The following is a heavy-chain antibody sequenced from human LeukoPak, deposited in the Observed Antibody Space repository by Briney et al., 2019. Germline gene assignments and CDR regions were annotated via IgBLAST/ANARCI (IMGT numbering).Heavy chain of an antibody. CDR1: GASISSYY. V-gene: IGHV4-4*09. Sequence: SETLSLTCTVSGASISSYYWSWIRQPPGKGLEWIGHIFASGSTNYNPSLKSRVTIPVDTSKNHLSLKLISVTAADTAVYYCARQGFSVAGKRSWFDPWGQGTLVTVSS. CDR2: IFASGST. D-gene: IGHD6-19*01. CDR3: ARQGFSVAGKRSWFDP. J-gene: IGHJ5*02.